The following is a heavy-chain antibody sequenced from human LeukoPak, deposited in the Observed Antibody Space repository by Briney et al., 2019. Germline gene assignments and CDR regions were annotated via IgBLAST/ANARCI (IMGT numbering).Heavy chain of an antibody. D-gene: IGHD6-13*01. CDR2: IYYSGST. Sequence: SETLSLTCTVFGGSISSYYWSWIRQPPGKGLEWIGYIYYSGSTNYNPSLKSRVTISVDTSKNQFSLKLSSVTAADTAVYYCARNIAAAGATWFDPWGQGTLVTVSS. J-gene: IGHJ5*02. CDR1: GGSISSYY. V-gene: IGHV4-59*01. CDR3: ARNIAAAGATWFDP.